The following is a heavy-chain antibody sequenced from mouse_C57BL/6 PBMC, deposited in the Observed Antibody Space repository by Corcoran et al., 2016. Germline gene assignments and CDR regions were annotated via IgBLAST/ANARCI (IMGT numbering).Heavy chain of an antibody. V-gene: IGHV3-6*01. D-gene: IGHD1-1*01. CDR1: GYSITSGYY. Sequence: DVQLQESGPGLVKPSQSLSLTCSVTGYSITSGYYWNWIRQFPGNKLEWMGYISYDGSNNYNPSLKNRISITRDTSKNQFFLKLNSVTTEDTATYYCASPNYYGSSYFDYWGQGTTLTVSS. CDR3: ASPNYYGSSYFDY. J-gene: IGHJ2*01. CDR2: ISYDGSN.